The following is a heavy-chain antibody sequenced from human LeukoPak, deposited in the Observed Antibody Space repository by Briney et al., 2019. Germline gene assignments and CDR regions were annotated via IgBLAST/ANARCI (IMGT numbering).Heavy chain of an antibody. V-gene: IGHV5-51*01. D-gene: IGHD6-13*01. Sequence: PGESLKISCKASGYTFTSYFIGWVRQMPGKGLEWMEIIYPGDSYTRYSPSFQGQVTISVDKSISTAYLQWSSLKASDTAMYYCARPIAAAGTDLGYWGQGTLVTVSS. CDR3: ARPIAAAGTDLGY. CDR1: GYTFTSYF. CDR2: IYPGDSYT. J-gene: IGHJ4*02.